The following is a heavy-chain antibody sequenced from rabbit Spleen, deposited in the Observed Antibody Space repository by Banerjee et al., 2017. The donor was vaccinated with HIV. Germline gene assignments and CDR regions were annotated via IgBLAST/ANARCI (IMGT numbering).Heavy chain of an antibody. J-gene: IGHJ6*01. CDR2: INAVTGKA. CDR1: GFSFSSSDY. Sequence: QSLEESGGGLVQPEGSLALTCKASGFSFSSSDYICWVRQAPGKGLEWIACINAVTGKAVYATWAKGRFTFSKTSSTTVTLQMTSLTAADTATYFCVRGAASGGAYWYYGMDLWGPGTLVTVS. V-gene: IGHV1S40*01. D-gene: IGHD1-1*01. CDR3: VRGAASGGAYWYYGMDL.